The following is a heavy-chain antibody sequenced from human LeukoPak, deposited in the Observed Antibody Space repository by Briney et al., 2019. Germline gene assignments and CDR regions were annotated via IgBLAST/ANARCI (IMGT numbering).Heavy chain of an antibody. J-gene: IGHJ3*02. CDR2: TYYRSKWSN. Sequence: SQTLSLTCVISGDSVSSNIAAWNWIRQSPSRGLEWLGGTYYRSKWSNDYADSVKSRITINPDTSKNQFSLQLNSVTPEDTAVYYCARFRGAVDAFDIWGKGTMVTVSS. V-gene: IGHV6-1*01. CDR1: GDSVSSNIAA. D-gene: IGHD3-10*01. CDR3: ARFRGAVDAFDI.